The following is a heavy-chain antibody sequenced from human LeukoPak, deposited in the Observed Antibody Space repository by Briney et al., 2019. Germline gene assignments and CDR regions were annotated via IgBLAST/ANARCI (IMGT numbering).Heavy chain of an antibody. D-gene: IGHD3-16*01. V-gene: IGHV3-48*01. J-gene: IGHJ3*02. Sequence: GGSLRLSCAAPGFTFSSYSMNWVRQAPGKGLEWVSYISSSSSTIYYADSVKGRFTISRDNSKNTLYLQMNSLRAEDTAVYYCARDLRIMITFGGVEGAFDIWGQGTMVTVSS. CDR3: ARDLRIMITFGGVEGAFDI. CDR2: ISSSSSTI. CDR1: GFTFSSYS.